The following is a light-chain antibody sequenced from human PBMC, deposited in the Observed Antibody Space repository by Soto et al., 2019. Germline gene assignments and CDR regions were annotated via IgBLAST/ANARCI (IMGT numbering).Light chain of an antibody. Sequence: EIVLTPSPGTLSSSPGARATVSLSASQSVSSSYLAWYQQKPGQATRLLIYGASSRATGIPDRFSGSGSGTDFTLTISRLEPEDFAVYYCQQYGSSSTTCRQGTRREI. CDR1: QSVSSSY. CDR2: GAS. CDR3: QQYGSSSTT. V-gene: IGKV3-20*01. J-gene: IGKJ5*01.